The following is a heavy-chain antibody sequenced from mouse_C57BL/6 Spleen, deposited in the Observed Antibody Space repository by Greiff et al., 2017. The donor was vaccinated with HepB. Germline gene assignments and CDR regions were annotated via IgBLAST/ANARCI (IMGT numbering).Heavy chain of an antibody. CDR1: GYTFTSYW. D-gene: IGHD1-1*02. V-gene: IGHV1-5*01. Sequence: VQLQQSGTVLARPGASVKMSCKTSGYTFTSYWMHWVKQRPGQGLEWIGAIYPGNSDTSYNQKFKGKAKLTAVTSASTAYMELSSLTNEDSAVYYCARGDYYYSEDYYAMDYWGQGTSVTVSS. J-gene: IGHJ4*01. CDR3: ARGDYYYSEDYYAMDY. CDR2: IYPGNSDT.